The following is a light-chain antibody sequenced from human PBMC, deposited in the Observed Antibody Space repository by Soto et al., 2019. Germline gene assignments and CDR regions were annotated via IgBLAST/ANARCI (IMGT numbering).Light chain of an antibody. J-gene: IGLJ2*01. CDR3: QVWDGITVV. Sequence: SYELTQPLSVSVALGQTARVTCAGDNIGSKNVHWYQQKPGQAPVLVIYRDFNRPSGIPERFSGSNSGNTATLTVSRAQAGDEADYYCQVWDGITVVFGGGTKVTVL. CDR1: NIGSKN. V-gene: IGLV3-9*01. CDR2: RDF.